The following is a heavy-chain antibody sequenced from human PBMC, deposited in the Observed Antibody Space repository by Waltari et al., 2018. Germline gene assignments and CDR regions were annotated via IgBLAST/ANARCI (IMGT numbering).Heavy chain of an antibody. CDR3: ARGESLYDILTGYHSGAFDI. CDR2: INAGNGNT. D-gene: IGHD3-9*01. V-gene: IGHV1-3*01. J-gene: IGHJ3*02. CDR1: GYTFTSYA. Sequence: QVQLVQSGAEVKKPGASVKVSCKASGYTFTSYAMHWVRQAPGQRLEWMGWINAGNGNTKYSQKFQRRVNITRDTSESTAYMELSSLRSEETAVDYCARGESLYDILTGYHSGAFDIWGQGTMVTVSS.